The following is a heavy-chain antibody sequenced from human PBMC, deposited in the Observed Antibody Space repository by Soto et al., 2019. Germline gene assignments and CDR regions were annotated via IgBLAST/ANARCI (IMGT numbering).Heavy chain of an antibody. Sequence: QVQLVESGGGVVQPGRSLRLSCAASGFTFSSYGMHWVRQAPGKGLEWVAVISYDGSNKYYADSVKGRFTISRDNSKNTLYLQMNSLRAEDTAVYYCATYGVDVWGQGTTVTVSS. CDR3: ATYGVDV. CDR1: GFTFSSYG. J-gene: IGHJ6*02. V-gene: IGHV3-30*03. CDR2: ISYDGSNK.